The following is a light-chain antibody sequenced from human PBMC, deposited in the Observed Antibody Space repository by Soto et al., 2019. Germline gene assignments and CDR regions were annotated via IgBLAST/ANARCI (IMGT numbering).Light chain of an antibody. J-gene: IGLJ1*01. CDR1: RSNIGSNY. Sequence: QSVVTQPPSASGTPGQRVTISCSGSRSNIGSNYVSWYQHLPGTAPKLLIYKNNHRPSGVPDRFSGSKSGTSASLALSGLRSEDEADYYCAAWDDSLSGRVFGTGTKLTVL. CDR2: KNN. V-gene: IGLV1-47*01. CDR3: AAWDDSLSGRV.